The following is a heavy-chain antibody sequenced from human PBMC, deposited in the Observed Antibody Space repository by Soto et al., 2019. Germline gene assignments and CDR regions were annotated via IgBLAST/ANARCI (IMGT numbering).Heavy chain of an antibody. Sequence: GGSLRLSCISSGFTFRTYTMNWVRQAPGKGLEWVSGIRGLSPYTFYAESVRGRFTISRDNAKNSLFLQMDSLRAEDTAVYYCARDRGYDAHDYYYNAMDVWGQGTTVTVSS. J-gene: IGHJ6*02. CDR1: GFTFRTYT. CDR3: ARDRGYDAHDYYYNAMDV. V-gene: IGHV3-21*01. D-gene: IGHD3-10*01. CDR2: IRGLSPYT.